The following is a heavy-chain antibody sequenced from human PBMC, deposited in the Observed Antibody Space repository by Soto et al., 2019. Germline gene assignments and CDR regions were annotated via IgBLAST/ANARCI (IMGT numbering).Heavy chain of an antibody. CDR2: ISWSGDTI. D-gene: IGHD2-2*01. Sequence: EVQLVESGGGLVQPGRSLTLSCAASGFTFDDYAMHWVRQAPGKGLEWVSGISWSGDTIGDADSVRGRFTISRDNAENSLYLQMNSVGAEDTALYYCAKDKGPRNCSTRNCFWVALGMDVWGQGTTVTVSS. V-gene: IGHV3-9*01. J-gene: IGHJ6*02. CDR3: AKDKGPRNCSTRNCFWVALGMDV. CDR1: GFTFDDYA.